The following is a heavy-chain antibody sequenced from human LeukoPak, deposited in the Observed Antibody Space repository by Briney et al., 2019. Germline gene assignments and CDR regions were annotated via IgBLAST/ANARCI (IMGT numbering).Heavy chain of an antibody. CDR2: VSVNADST. V-gene: IGHV3-43*02. CDR1: GFTFDHYA. J-gene: IGHJ4*02. CDR3: VKGVVYDSSGYFHLDY. D-gene: IGHD3-22*01. Sequence: GGSLRLSCAASGFTFDHYAMHWVRQAPGKGPEWVSLVSVNADSTYYADSVRGRFTISRDNNNNSLYLQMHSLSTDDTALYYCVKGVVYDSSGYFHLDYWGQGTLVTVSS.